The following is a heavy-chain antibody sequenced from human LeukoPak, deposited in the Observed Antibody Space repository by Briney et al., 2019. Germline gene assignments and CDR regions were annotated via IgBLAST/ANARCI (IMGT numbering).Heavy chain of an antibody. CDR2: INPNSGGT. Sequence: ASVKVSCKASGTTFTGYYIHWVRLAPGQGIEWMGSINPNSGGTNYAQNFQGRVTMTKDTSITTAYMELSRLRSDDTAMYYCATDSSNGVTYAFDIWGQGTMVTVSS. D-gene: IGHD5-18*01. CDR3: ATDSSNGVTYAFDI. V-gene: IGHV1-2*02. J-gene: IGHJ3*02. CDR1: GTTFTGYY.